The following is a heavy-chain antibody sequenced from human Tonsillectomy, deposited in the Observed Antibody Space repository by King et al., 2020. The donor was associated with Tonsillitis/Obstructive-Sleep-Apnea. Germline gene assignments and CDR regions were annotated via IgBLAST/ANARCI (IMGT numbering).Heavy chain of an antibody. CDR2: ISYDGSKK. CDR1: GFTFSTYA. J-gene: IGHJ4*02. D-gene: IGHD3-22*01. V-gene: IGHV3-30*04. CDR3: AQQWRSMIVVSPIFEY. Sequence: QLVQSGGGVVQPGRPLRLSCAASGFTFSTYAMHWVRQAPGKGLEWVALISYDGSKKHYADSVKGRFTISRDNSKNTVYLQMNLLITEDTDVYYCAQQWRSMIVVSPIFEYWGQGTMDTVFS.